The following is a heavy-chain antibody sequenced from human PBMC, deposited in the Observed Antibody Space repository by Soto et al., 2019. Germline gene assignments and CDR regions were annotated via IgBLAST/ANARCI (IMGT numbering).Heavy chain of an antibody. Sequence: GGSLRLSCAASGFTFSDYYMSWIRQAPGKGLEWVSYISSSGSTIYYADSVKGRFTISRDNAKNSLYLQMNSLRAEDTAVYYCARDPPARVIAASSESYFDYWGQGTLVTVSS. CDR2: ISSSGSTI. J-gene: IGHJ4*02. V-gene: IGHV3-11*04. D-gene: IGHD6-6*01. CDR3: ARDPPARVIAASSESYFDY. CDR1: GFTFSDYY.